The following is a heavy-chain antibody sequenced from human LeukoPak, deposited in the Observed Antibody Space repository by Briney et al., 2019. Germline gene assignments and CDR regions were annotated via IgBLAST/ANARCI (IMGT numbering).Heavy chain of an antibody. CDR3: ATDHYRPFHH. V-gene: IGHV3-66*01. CDR2: IYSGGST. CDR1: GFTVSSNY. D-gene: IGHD1-26*01. J-gene: IGHJ1*01. Sequence: GGSLRLSCAASGFTVSSNYMSWVRQAPGKGLEWVSVIYSGGSTYYADSVKGRFTISRDNSKNTLSLQMNSLRAEDTALYYCATDHYRPFHHWGQGTLVTVSS.